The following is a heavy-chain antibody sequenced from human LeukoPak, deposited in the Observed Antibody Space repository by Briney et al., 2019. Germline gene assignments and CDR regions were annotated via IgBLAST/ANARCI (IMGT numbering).Heavy chain of an antibody. D-gene: IGHD6-19*01. CDR3: AKNPLVSGTIYFDS. Sequence: GGSLRLSCAASGFTFDDYGMSWVRQAPGKGLELVSGINWNGGSTGYADSVKGRFTISRDNSKSTLYLEMNSLRAEDTAIYYCAKNPLVSGTIYFDSWGQGTLLTVSS. V-gene: IGHV3-20*04. CDR2: INWNGGST. CDR1: GFTFDDYG. J-gene: IGHJ4*02.